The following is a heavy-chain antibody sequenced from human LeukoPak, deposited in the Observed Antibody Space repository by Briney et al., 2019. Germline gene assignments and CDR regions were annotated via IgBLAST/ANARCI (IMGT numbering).Heavy chain of an antibody. CDR3: ARDPWNSSGYYVRSGDYFDY. CDR2: IWYDGSNK. D-gene: IGHD3-22*01. Sequence: QPGRSLRLSCAASGFTFSSYGMHWVRQAPGKGLEWVAVIWYDGSNKYYADSVKGRFTISRDNSKNTLYLQMNSLRAEDTAVYYCARDPWNSSGYYVRSGDYFDYWGQGTLVTVSS. CDR1: GFTFSSYG. J-gene: IGHJ4*02. V-gene: IGHV3-33*08.